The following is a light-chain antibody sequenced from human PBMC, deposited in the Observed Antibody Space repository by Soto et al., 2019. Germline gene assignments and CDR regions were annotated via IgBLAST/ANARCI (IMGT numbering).Light chain of an antibody. J-gene: IGKJ1*01. CDR1: LGIGKF. CDR3: QEYNSFPLA. V-gene: IGKV1-27*01. CDR2: GAS. Sequence: NQMTQSPSSLSASVGDSVTITCRASLGIGKFLAWYQQRPGKVPKLLIYGASTLQSGVPSRFSGRGSVRDFTLTISSRQPEDVATYYCQEYNSFPLAFGQGTKVELK.